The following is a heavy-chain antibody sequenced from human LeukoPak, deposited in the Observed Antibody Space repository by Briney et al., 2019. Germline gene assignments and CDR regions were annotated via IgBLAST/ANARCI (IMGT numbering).Heavy chain of an antibody. V-gene: IGHV4-34*01. CDR2: INHSGST. J-gene: IGHJ4*02. Sequence: SETLSLTCAVYGGSFSGYYWSWIRHPPGKGLEWIGEINHSGSTNYNPSLKSRVTISVDTSKNQFSLKLSSVTAADTAVYYCARGQKSGSGRKSGYWGQGTLVTVSS. CDR1: GGSFSGYY. D-gene: IGHD3-10*01. CDR3: ARGQKSGSGRKSGY.